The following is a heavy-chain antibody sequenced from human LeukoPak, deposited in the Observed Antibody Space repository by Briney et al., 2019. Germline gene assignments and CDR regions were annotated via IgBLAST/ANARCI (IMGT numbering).Heavy chain of an antibody. Sequence: SETLSLTCTVSGYSIGSDYYWGWIRQPPGKGLEWIGSIYHSESTYYNPSLKSRVTISIDTSKNQFSLKLSSVTAADTAVYYCARGTTIFGVVIMESDYWGQGTLVTVSS. V-gene: IGHV4-38-2*02. D-gene: IGHD3-3*01. CDR3: ARGTTIFGVVIMESDY. CDR2: IYHSEST. J-gene: IGHJ4*02. CDR1: GYSIGSDYY.